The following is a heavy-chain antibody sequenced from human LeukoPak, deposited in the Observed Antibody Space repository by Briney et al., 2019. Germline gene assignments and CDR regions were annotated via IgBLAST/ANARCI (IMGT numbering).Heavy chain of an antibody. CDR2: ISSSSSYI. D-gene: IGHD3-3*01. V-gene: IGHV3-21*04. J-gene: IGHJ3*02. CDR1: GFTFSSYS. CDR3: ARDSTMVSIVPDDAFDI. Sequence: GGSLRLSCAASGFTFSSYSMNWVRQAPGKGLEWVSSISSSSSYIYYADSVKGRFTISRDNAKNSLYLQMNSLRAEDTAVYYCARDSTMVSIVPDDAFDIWGQGTMVTVSS.